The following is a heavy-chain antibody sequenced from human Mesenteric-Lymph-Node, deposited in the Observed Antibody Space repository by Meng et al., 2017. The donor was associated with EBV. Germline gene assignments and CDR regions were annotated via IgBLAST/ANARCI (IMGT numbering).Heavy chain of an antibody. Sequence: QVQLHQWDAGLLQPSPTLSLTCDCYGASFSGYYWGWIRQPTRKGLEWIGEFHHRGSTNYNQYLTRQVTISVATSKNHFSLKLTSVTAADKAVYSCARAFCGGDCSHFDYWGQGTLVTVSS. J-gene: IGHJ4*02. D-gene: IGHD2-21*01. V-gene: IGHV4-34*01. CDR3: ARAFCGGDCSHFDY. CDR2: FHHRGST. CDR1: GASFSGYY.